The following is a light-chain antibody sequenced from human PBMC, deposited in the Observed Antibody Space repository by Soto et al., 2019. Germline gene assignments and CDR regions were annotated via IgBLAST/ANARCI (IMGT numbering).Light chain of an antibody. J-gene: IGKJ4*01. V-gene: IGKV1-33*01. CDR3: QQFYSLLLT. Sequence: DIQMTQSPSSLPASVGDRVTITCQASQDINNALNWYQQKPGKAPKLLISDALNLEIGVPSRFSGGASGTLFTLTITSLQPEVIATYYCQQFYSLLLTFGGGTKVEI. CDR1: QDINNA. CDR2: DAL.